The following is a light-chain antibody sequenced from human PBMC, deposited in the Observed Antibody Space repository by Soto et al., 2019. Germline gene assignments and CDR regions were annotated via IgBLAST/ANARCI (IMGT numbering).Light chain of an antibody. CDR3: HQYGESPPT. V-gene: IGKV3-20*01. CDR2: GAG. Sequence: EIVLTQSPGTLSLSPGERATLSCRASQNLGSGYLAWYQQKPGQAPRLVIYGAGTRGSGVPDRFSGSGSGTDFTLTINSLESDDSAVYYCHQYGESPPTFGGGTKVEI. CDR1: QNLGSGY. J-gene: IGKJ4*01.